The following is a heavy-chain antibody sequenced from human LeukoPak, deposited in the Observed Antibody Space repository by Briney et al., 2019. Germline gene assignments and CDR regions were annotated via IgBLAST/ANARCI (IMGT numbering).Heavy chain of an antibody. D-gene: IGHD3-16*01. V-gene: IGHV4-59*11. CDR3: ARDTGYYYYYMDV. J-gene: IGHJ6*03. Sequence: SEALSLTCTVSGGSIRSHQWSWIRQPPGKGLEWIGHMSYTGSTKYNPSLRSRVIISVDTSKTQFSLKLSSVTAADTAVYYCARDTGYYYYYMDVWGKGTTVTVSS. CDR2: MSYTGST. CDR1: GGSIRSHQ.